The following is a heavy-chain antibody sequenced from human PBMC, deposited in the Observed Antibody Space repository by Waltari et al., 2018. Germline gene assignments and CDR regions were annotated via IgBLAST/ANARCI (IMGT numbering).Heavy chain of an antibody. CDR2: NYHRGST. V-gene: IGHV4-38-2*01. Sequence: QVQLQESGPGLVKPSETLSLTCAVSGYSISSGYYWGWIRQPPGKGLAWIGLNYHRGSTYLNPSPKGGVTISVDTSKNQFSLKLSSVTAADTAVYYCAGYYGDPLDYWGQGTLVTVSS. CDR3: AGYYGDPLDY. CDR1: GYSISSGYY. J-gene: IGHJ4*02. D-gene: IGHD4-17*01.